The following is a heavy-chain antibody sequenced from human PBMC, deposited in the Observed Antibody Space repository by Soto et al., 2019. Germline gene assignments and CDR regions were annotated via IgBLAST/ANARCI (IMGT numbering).Heavy chain of an antibody. CDR3: ARDYGDFHFDY. J-gene: IGHJ4*02. D-gene: IGHD4-17*01. CDR1: GGSISSYY. V-gene: IGHV4-59*01. CDR2: IYYSGST. Sequence: LSLTCTVSGGSISSYYWSWIRQPPGKGLEWIGYIYYSGSTNYNPSLKSRVTISVDTSKNQFSLKLSSVTAADTAVYYCARDYGDFHFDYWGQGTLVTVSS.